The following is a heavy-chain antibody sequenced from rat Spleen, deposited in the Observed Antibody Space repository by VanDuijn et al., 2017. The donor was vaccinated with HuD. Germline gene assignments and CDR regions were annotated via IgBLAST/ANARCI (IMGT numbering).Heavy chain of an antibody. V-gene: IGHV5-29*01. CDR2: ISYDGSHT. CDR3: ARRLYDYFDY. J-gene: IGHJ2*01. CDR1: GFTLSNYD. D-gene: IGHD1-2*01. Sequence: EVQLVESGGGLVQPGRSLRLSCAASGFTLSNYDMAWVRQAPTKGLEWVATISYDGSHTYYRDSVKGRFSISRDNARSTLSLQMDSLRSEDTATYYCARRLYDYFDYWGQGVMVTVSS.